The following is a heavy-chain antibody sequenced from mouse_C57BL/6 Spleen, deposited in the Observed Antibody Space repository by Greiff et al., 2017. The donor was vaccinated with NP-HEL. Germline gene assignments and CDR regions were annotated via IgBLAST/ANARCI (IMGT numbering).Heavy chain of an antibody. Sequence: EVKLQESGPGLVKPSQSLSLTCSVTGYSITSGYYWNWIRQFPGNKLEWMGYISYDGSNNYNPSLKNRISITRDTSKNQFFLKLNSVTTEDTATYYCARVDSNYDWFAYWGQGTLVTVSA. CDR3: ARVDSNYDWFAY. CDR1: GYSITSGYY. J-gene: IGHJ3*01. V-gene: IGHV3-6*01. CDR2: ISYDGSN. D-gene: IGHD2-5*01.